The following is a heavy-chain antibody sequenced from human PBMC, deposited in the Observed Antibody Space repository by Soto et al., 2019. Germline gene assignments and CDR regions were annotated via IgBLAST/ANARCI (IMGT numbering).Heavy chain of an antibody. D-gene: IGHD3-16*01. J-gene: IGHJ4*02. V-gene: IGHV6-1*01. Sequence: PSQTLSLTCAISGDSVSGNSAAWNWIRQSPSRGLEWLGRTYYRSRWYNEYAVSVKSRITVTPDTSKNQFSLHLNSVTPEDTAVYYCASEFPYYVSSDSYLDYWGQGALVTVSS. CDR3: ASEFPYYVSSDSYLDY. CDR2: TYYRSRWYN. CDR1: GDSVSGNSAA.